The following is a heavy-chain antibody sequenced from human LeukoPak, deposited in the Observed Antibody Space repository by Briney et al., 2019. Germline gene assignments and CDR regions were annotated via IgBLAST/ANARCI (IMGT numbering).Heavy chain of an antibody. V-gene: IGHV3-23*01. J-gene: IGHJ6*02. CDR1: GFSFVSYS. CDR2: ISGSGGTT. CDR3: AKSGSSSNHSYGMDV. D-gene: IGHD6-6*01. Sequence: PGGSLRLSCAASGFSFVSYSMNCVRQPAGGGLEWASGISGSGGTTFLADSVKGRFTIFRDNSENTLYLQMDSLSAEDTALYYCAKSGSSSNHSYGMDVWGQGTTVTVSS.